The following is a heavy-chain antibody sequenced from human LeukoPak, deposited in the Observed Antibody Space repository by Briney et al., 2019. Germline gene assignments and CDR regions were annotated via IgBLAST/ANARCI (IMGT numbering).Heavy chain of an antibody. CDR2: INHSGST. D-gene: IGHD3-3*01. Sequence: PSETLSLTCAVYGGSFSGYYWSWIRQPPGKGLEWIGEINHSGSTNYNPSLKSRVTISVDTSKNQFSLKLSSVTAADTAAYYCARGGLITIFGVVTYNWFDPWGQGTLVTVSS. CDR1: GGSFSGYY. V-gene: IGHV4-34*01. J-gene: IGHJ5*02. CDR3: ARGGLITIFGVVTYNWFDP.